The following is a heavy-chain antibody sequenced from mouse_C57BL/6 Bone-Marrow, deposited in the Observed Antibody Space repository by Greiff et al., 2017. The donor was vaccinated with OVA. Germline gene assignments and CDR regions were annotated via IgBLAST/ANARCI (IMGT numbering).Heavy chain of an antibody. CDR3: ATLTGTVFVDY. Sequence: QVQLQQSGAELMKPGASVKLSCKATGYTFPGYWIEWVKQRPGHGLEWIGEILPGSGSTNYNEKFKGKATFTADTSSTTADMQLSSLTTEDSAIYYCATLTGTVFVDYWGQGTTLTVSS. CDR2: ILPGSGST. D-gene: IGHD4-1*01. V-gene: IGHV1-9*01. CDR1: GYTFPGYW. J-gene: IGHJ2*01.